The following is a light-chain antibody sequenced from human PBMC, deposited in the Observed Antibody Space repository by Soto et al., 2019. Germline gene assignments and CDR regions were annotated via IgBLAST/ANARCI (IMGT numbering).Light chain of an antibody. Sequence: EIVMTQSPATLSASPGERATLSCRASQSVRSNLAWYQQKPGQAPRLLIYGASTRATGIPARFSGSGSGTDFTLTISSLEPEDFAVYYCQQRSNWPRTFGQGTKVDIK. V-gene: IGKV3-15*01. CDR2: GAS. J-gene: IGKJ1*01. CDR1: QSVRSN. CDR3: QQRSNWPRT.